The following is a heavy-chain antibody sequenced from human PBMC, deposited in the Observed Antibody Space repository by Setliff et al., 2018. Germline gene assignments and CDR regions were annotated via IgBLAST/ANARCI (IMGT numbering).Heavy chain of an antibody. CDR2: INSDGSST. Sequence: PGESLKISCAASGFTFSSYWMHWVRQAPGKGLVWVSRINSDGSSTSYADSVKGRFTISRDNAKNSLYLQMNSLRAEDTAVYYCARVWRLVSDYWGQGTLVTVSS. V-gene: IGHV3-74*01. CDR3: ARVWRLVSDY. D-gene: IGHD2-21*02. J-gene: IGHJ4*02. CDR1: GFTFSSYW.